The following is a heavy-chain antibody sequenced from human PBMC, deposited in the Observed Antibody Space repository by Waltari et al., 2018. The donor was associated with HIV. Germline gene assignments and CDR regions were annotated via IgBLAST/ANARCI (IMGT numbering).Heavy chain of an antibody. CDR1: GFTFSSYG. J-gene: IGHJ5*02. CDR2: IRYDGSNK. D-gene: IGHD3-10*01. Sequence: QVQLVESGGGVVQPGGSLRLSCAASGFTFSSYGMHWVRQAPGKGLEWVAVIRYDGSNKYYADSVKGRFTISRDNSKNTLYLQMNSLRAEDTAVYYCAKELTYYYGSGTPSWGQGTLVTVSS. V-gene: IGHV3-30*02. CDR3: AKELTYYYGSGTPS.